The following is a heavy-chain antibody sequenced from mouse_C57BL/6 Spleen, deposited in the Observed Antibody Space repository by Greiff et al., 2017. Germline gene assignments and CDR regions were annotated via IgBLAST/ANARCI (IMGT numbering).Heavy chain of an antibody. Sequence: EVKLMESGGGLVQPGGSLSLSCAASGFTFTDYYMSWVRQPPGKALEWLGFIRNKANGYTTEYSASVKGRFTISRDNSQSILYLQMNALRAEDDATYYCAGLGGNSLYWYFDVWGTGTTVTVSS. CDR1: GFTFTDYY. CDR2: IRNKANGYTT. D-gene: IGHD1-1*01. J-gene: IGHJ1*03. V-gene: IGHV7-3*01. CDR3: AGLGGNSLYWYFDV.